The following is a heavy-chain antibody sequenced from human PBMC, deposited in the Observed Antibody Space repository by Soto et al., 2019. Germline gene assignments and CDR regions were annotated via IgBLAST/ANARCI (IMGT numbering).Heavy chain of an antibody. CDR1: GGTFSSYA. Sequence: QVQLVQSGAEVKKPGSSVKVSCKASGGTFSSYAISWVRQAPGQGLEWMGGIIPIFGTANYAQKFQGRVTITADESTSTAYMELSSLRSDDTAVYYCARGGNWNIVPYYYGMDVWGQGTTVTVSS. CDR2: IIPIFGTA. D-gene: IGHD1-1*01. J-gene: IGHJ6*02. CDR3: ARGGNWNIVPYYYGMDV. V-gene: IGHV1-69*12.